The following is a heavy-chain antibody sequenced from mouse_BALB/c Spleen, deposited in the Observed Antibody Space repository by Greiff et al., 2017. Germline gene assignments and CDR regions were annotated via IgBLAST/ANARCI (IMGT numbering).Heavy chain of an antibody. J-gene: IGHJ2*01. Sequence: VQLQQSGAELMKPGASVKISCKATGYTFSSYWIEWVKQRPGHGLEWIGEILPGSGSTNYNEKFKGKATFTADTSSNTAYMQLSSLTSEDSAVYYCARGGLRRRGFDYWGQGTTLTVSS. CDR3: ARGGLRRRGFDY. CDR1: GYTFSSYW. CDR2: ILPGSGST. D-gene: IGHD2-2*01. V-gene: IGHV1-9*01.